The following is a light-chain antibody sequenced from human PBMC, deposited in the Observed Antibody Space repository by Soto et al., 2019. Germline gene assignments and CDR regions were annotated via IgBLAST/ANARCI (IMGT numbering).Light chain of an antibody. CDR2: RAS. CDR3: QLYKTYSGT. CDR1: QSISSW. J-gene: IGKJ1*01. Sequence: DIQMTQAPSTLSASVGDTLTITCRASQSISSWLAWYQQKPGKXPKXXIYRASTLQSGVPSRFSASGSGTELIITISSLQPDDFETYYCQLYKTYSGTFGQGTKVDI. V-gene: IGKV1-5*03.